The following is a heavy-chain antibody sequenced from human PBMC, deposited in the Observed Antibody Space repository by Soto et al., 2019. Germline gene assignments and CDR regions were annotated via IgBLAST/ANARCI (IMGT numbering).Heavy chain of an antibody. CDR2: INHSGST. V-gene: IGHV4-34*01. D-gene: IGHD3-16*01. Sequence: PSETLSLTCAVYGGSFSGYYWSWIRQPPGKGLEWIGEINHSGSTNYNPSLKSRVTISVDTSKNQFSLKLSSVTAADTAVYYCARVGGGRPIKGQYYFDYWGQGTLVTVSS. CDR3: ARVGGGRPIKGQYYFDY. CDR1: GGSFSGYY. J-gene: IGHJ4*02.